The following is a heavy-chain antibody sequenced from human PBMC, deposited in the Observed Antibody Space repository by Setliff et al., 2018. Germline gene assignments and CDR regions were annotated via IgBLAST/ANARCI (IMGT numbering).Heavy chain of an antibody. CDR3: ATSGFCSAGSCYSFDD. J-gene: IGHJ4*02. D-gene: IGHD2-15*01. Sequence: SETLSLTCGVSGGGGSFSGYYWSWIRQPPGKGLEWIGEISHGGSTNYSPSLRSRVTMSVDTSKNRLSLNLTSVTAADTAVYYCATSGFCSAGSCYSFDDWGQGALVTVSS. V-gene: IGHV4-34*01. CDR2: ISHGGST. CDR1: GGGGSFSGYY.